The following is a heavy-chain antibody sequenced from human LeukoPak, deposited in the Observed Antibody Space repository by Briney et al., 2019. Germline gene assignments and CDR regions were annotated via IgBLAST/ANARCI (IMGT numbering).Heavy chain of an antibody. CDR1: GFTFSSYG. D-gene: IGHD5-12*01. CDR2: ISYDGSNK. Sequence: GRSLRLSCAASGFTFSSYGMHWVRQAPGKGLEWVAVISYDGSNKYYADSVKGRFTISRDNSKNTLYLQMNSLRAEDTAVYYCATSNPLSDYDFYWGQGTLVTVSS. V-gene: IGHV3-30*03. CDR3: ATSNPLSDYDFY. J-gene: IGHJ4*02.